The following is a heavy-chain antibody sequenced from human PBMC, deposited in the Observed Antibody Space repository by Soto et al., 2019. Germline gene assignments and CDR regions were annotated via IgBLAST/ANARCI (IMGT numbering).Heavy chain of an antibody. V-gene: IGHV4-61*03. CDR2: LYDTGST. J-gene: IGHJ5*02. CDR3: ASVLRFLFDP. CDR1: GDSVTTKNYY. Sequence: PSETLSLTCIVSGDSVTTKNYYWNWIRQPPGRGLEWIGCLYDTGSTNYNPSLRSRVTMSADTSKNHISLRLTSVTAADTAVYYCASVLRFLFDPWGQGTLVTVSS. D-gene: IGHD3-3*01.